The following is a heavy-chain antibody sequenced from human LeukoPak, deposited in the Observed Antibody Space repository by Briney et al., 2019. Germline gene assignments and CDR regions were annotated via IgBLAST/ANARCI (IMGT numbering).Heavy chain of an antibody. Sequence: GRSLRLSCAVSGLSFSSYGMNWVRQAPGKGLEWVSYISPGSGTIFYADSVKGRFTISRDDAKNSLSLQMNSLRDEDTAVYYCARARGATVVSMYFDYWGQGTPVTVSS. V-gene: IGHV3-48*02. CDR3: ARARGATVVSMYFDY. D-gene: IGHD4-23*01. J-gene: IGHJ4*02. CDR2: ISPGSGTI. CDR1: GLSFSSYG.